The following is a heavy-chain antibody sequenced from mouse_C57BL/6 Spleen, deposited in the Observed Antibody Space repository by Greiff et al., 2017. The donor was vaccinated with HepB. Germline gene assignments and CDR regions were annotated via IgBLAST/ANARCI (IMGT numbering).Heavy chain of an antibody. CDR2: IYPGDGDT. CDR1: GYAFSSSW. V-gene: IGHV1-82*01. CDR3: ARGGSFDY. J-gene: IGHJ2*01. Sequence: QVQLQQSGPELVKPGASVKISCKASGYAFSSSWMNWVKQRPGKGLEWIGRIYPGDGDTNYNGKFKGKATLTADKSSSTAYMQLSSLTAEDSAVYGCARGGSFDYWGQGTTLTVSS.